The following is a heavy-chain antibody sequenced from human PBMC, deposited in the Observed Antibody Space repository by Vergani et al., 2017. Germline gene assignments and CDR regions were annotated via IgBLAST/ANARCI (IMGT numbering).Heavy chain of an antibody. Sequence: QLQLQESGPGLVKPSETLSLTCTVSGGSISSSSYYWGWIRQPPGKGLEWIGSIYYSGSTYYNPSLKSRGTISVDTSKNQFSLKLSSVTAADTAVYYCARRWSGYDWENWFDPWGQGTLVTVSS. CDR1: GGSISSSSYY. J-gene: IGHJ5*02. D-gene: IGHD5-12*01. CDR3: ARRWSGYDWENWFDP. V-gene: IGHV4-39*07. CDR2: IYYSGST.